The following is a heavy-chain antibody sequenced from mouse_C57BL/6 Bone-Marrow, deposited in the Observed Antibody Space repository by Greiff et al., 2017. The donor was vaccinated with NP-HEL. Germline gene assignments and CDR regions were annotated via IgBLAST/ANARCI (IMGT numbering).Heavy chain of an antibody. Sequence: VKLQESGAELVRPGTSVKVSCKASGYAFTNYLIEWVKQRPGQGLEWIGVINPGSGGTNYNEKFKGKATLTADKSSSTAYMQLSSLTSEDSAVYFCARSRFITTVVARDYWGQGTTLTVSS. CDR1: GYAFTNYL. V-gene: IGHV1-54*01. D-gene: IGHD1-1*01. J-gene: IGHJ2*01. CDR3: ARSRFITTVVARDY. CDR2: INPGSGGT.